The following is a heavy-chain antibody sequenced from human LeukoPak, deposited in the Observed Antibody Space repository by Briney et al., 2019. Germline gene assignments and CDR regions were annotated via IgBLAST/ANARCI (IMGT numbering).Heavy chain of an antibody. CDR2: INHSGST. Sequence: SETLSLTCAVYGGSFSGYYWSWIRQPPGKGLEWIGEINHSGSTNYNPSLKSRVTISVDTSKNQFSLKLTSVTAADTAVYFCARMYSGSYGGIDYWGQGTLVTVSS. V-gene: IGHV4-34*01. J-gene: IGHJ4*02. D-gene: IGHD1-26*01. CDR1: GGSFSGYY. CDR3: ARMYSGSYGGIDY.